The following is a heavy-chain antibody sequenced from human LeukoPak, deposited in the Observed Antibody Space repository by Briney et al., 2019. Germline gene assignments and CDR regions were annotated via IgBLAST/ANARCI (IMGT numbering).Heavy chain of an antibody. D-gene: IGHD7-27*01. J-gene: IGHJ4*01. CDR3: ASRKLGNDY. CDR1: GASISSGNYY. Sequence: SETLSLTCTVSGASISSGNYYWGWIRQPPGKGLEWLGSIYYSGDTYNNPPLKSRVTISADTSKNQFSLKLSSVTAADTAVYYCASRKLGNDYWGQGTLVTVSS. V-gene: IGHV4-39*07. CDR2: IYYSGDT.